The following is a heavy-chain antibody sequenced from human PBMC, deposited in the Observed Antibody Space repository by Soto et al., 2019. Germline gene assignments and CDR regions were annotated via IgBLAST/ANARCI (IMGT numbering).Heavy chain of an antibody. J-gene: IGHJ4*02. Sequence: SGGSISSGGYYWSWIRQHPGKGLEWIGYIYYSGSTYYNPSLKSRVTISVDTSKNQFSLKLSSVTAADTAVYYCARDAVGATPFDYWGQGAPVTVSS. CDR3: ARDAVGATPFDY. V-gene: IGHV4-31*02. D-gene: IGHD1-26*01. CDR2: IYYSGST. CDR1: GGSISSGGYY.